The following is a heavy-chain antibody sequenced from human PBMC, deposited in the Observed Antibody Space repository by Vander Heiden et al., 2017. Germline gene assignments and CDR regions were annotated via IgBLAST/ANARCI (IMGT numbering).Heavy chain of an antibody. CDR2: IYYSGST. V-gene: IGHV4-39*01. CDR3: ARHGWFDGMDV. J-gene: IGHJ6*02. Sequence: HLQLPVSGPGLVTPTETLSLTCTVSAGSLSSSSDYWGWIRQPPGKGLEWIGSIYYSGSTYYNPSLKSRVTISVDTSKNQFSLKLSSVTAADTAVYYCARHGWFDGMDVWGQGTTVTVSS. CDR1: AGSLSSSSDY. D-gene: IGHD3-10*01.